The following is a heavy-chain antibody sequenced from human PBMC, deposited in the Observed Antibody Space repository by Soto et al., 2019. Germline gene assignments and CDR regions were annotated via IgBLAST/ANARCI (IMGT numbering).Heavy chain of an antibody. J-gene: IGHJ6*02. Sequence: QLQLQESGSGLVKPSQTLSLTCTVSGGSINSGGYSWIWIRQPPGKGLEWIGYIYHTGNTFYNPSLPSPVTISVDQSKNQFSLRLGSVTAADTAMYYCARVERTLSTPFAYGMDVWGQGTTVTVSS. CDR1: GGSINSGGYS. V-gene: IGHV4-30-2*01. CDR2: IYHTGNT. CDR3: ARVERTLSTPFAYGMDV. D-gene: IGHD2-2*01.